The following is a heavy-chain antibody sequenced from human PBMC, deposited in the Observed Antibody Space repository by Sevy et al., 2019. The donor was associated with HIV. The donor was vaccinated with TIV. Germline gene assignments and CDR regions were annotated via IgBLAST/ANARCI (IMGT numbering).Heavy chain of an antibody. CDR2: FDPEDGER. J-gene: IGHJ5*02. Sequence: ASVKVSCKVTGYTLTQLSMHWVRQAPGKGLEWMGSFDPEDGERIYAQKFQGRFTMTEDTSTDTAYMELSSLRSEDTAVYYCARAPPVLRGDDSLNWFNPWGQGTLVTVSS. D-gene: IGHD5-12*01. CDR3: ARAPPVLRGDDSLNWFNP. V-gene: IGHV1-24*01. CDR1: GYTLTQLS.